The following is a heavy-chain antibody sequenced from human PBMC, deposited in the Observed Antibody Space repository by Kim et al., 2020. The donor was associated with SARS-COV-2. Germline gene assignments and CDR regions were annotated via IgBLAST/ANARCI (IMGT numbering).Heavy chain of an antibody. D-gene: IGHD6-13*01. CDR1: GFTFSDYY. J-gene: IGHJ6*02. V-gene: IGHV3-11*01. Sequence: GGSLRLSCATSGFTFSDYYMSWIRQAPGKGLEWVSYISSSGSTIYYADSVKGRFTISRDNAKNSLYLQMNSLRAEDTAVYYCARVRGAAGPFYYSYFGMDVWGQGTTVTVSS. CDR2: ISSSGSTI. CDR3: ARVRGAAGPFYYSYFGMDV.